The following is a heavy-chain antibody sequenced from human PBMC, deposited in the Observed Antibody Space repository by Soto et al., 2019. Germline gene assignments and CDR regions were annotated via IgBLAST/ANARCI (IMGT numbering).Heavy chain of an antibody. J-gene: IGHJ4*02. V-gene: IGHV1-3*01. CDR2: INAGNGNT. Sequence: QVQLVQSGAEVKKPGASVKVSCKASGYTFTSYAMHWVRQAPGQRLDWMGWINAGNGNTKYSQKFQGRVTITRDTSASTAYMELSSLRSEDTAVYYCAGDRITIFGVGPPSFDYWGQGTLVTVSS. CDR3: AGDRITIFGVGPPSFDY. D-gene: IGHD3-3*01. CDR1: GYTFTSYA.